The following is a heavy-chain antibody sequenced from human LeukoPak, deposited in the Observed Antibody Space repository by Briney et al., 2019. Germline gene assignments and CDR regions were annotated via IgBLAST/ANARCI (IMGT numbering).Heavy chain of an antibody. V-gene: IGHV4-39*07. CDR1: GGSISSSSFY. Sequence: SETLSLICTVSGGSISSSSFYWGWIRQSRGKGLEWIGSIYYSGNTYYNLSLKSRVTISVDTSENQFSLKLSSVTAADTAVYYCARDRHYYYGSGSYCGEFDPWGQGTLVTVSS. D-gene: IGHD3-10*01. CDR2: IYYSGNT. J-gene: IGHJ5*02. CDR3: ARDRHYYYGSGSYCGEFDP.